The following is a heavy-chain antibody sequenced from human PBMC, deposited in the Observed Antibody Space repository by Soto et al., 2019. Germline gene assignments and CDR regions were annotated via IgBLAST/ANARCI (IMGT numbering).Heavy chain of an antibody. CDR3: ARHCRGDSYNPSPYYYYYYGMDV. Sequence: PGGSLRLSCEASGFIFSSYWMTWVRQAPGKGLEWVASINVDGGEIYYVGSVRGRFTVSRDNSKNTLYLQMNSLRAEDTAVYYCARHCRGDSYNPSPYYYYYYGMDVWGQGTTVTVSS. CDR2: INVDGGEI. D-gene: IGHD1-1*01. CDR1: GFIFSSYW. J-gene: IGHJ6*02. V-gene: IGHV3-7*03.